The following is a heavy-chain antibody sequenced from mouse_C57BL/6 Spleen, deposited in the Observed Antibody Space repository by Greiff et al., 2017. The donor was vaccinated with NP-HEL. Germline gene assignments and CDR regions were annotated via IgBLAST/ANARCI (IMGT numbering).Heavy chain of an antibody. Sequence: EVQLQQSGAELVRPGASVTLSCTASGFNIKDDYMHWVKQRPEQGLEWIGWIDPENGATEYASKFQGKATITADTASNTAYLQLSSLTAEDTAVYYCTTVIYYYFAYWGQGTLVTVSA. J-gene: IGHJ3*01. CDR3: TTVIYYYFAY. CDR1: GFNIKDDY. CDR2: IDPENGAT. D-gene: IGHD1-1*01. V-gene: IGHV14-4*01.